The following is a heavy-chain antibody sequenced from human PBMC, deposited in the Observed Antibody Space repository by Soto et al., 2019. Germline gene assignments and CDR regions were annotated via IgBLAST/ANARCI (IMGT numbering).Heavy chain of an antibody. V-gene: IGHV1-18*01. D-gene: IGHD3-3*01. CDR3: ARVRFFEWLPMGWFDP. J-gene: IGHJ5*02. Sequence: ASVKVSCKASGYTFTSYGISWVRQAPGQGLEWMGWISAYNGNTNYAQKLQGRVTMTTDTSTSTAYMELRSLRSDDTAVYYCARVRFFEWLPMGWFDPWGQGTLVPVSS. CDR2: ISAYNGNT. CDR1: GYTFTSYG.